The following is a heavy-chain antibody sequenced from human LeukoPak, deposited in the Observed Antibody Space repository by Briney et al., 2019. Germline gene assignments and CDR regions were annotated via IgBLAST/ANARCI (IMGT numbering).Heavy chain of an antibody. Sequence: PSETLSLTYTVSGGSISSSSYYWGWIRQPPGKGLEWIGSIYYSGSTYYNPSLKSRVTISVDTSKNQFSLKLSSVTAADTAVYYCARPSAYYYDSSGYYGFDWFDPWGQGTLVTVSS. CDR3: ARPSAYYYDSSGYYGFDWFDP. J-gene: IGHJ5*02. CDR2: IYYSGST. V-gene: IGHV4-39*01. D-gene: IGHD3-22*01. CDR1: GGSISSSSYY.